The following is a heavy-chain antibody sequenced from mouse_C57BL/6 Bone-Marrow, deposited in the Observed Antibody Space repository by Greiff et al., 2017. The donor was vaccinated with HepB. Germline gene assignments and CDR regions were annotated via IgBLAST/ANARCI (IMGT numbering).Heavy chain of an antibody. D-gene: IGHD1-1*01. CDR3: ARYDYYYFDY. V-gene: IGHV5-4*01. Sequence: DVQLVESGGGLVKPGGSLKLSCAASGFNFSSYAMSWVRQTPEKRLEWVATISDGGSYTYYPDNVKGRVTISRDNAKNNLYLQMSHLKSEDTAMYYCARYDYYYFDYWGQGTTLTVSS. CDR1: GFNFSSYA. J-gene: IGHJ2*01. CDR2: ISDGGSYT.